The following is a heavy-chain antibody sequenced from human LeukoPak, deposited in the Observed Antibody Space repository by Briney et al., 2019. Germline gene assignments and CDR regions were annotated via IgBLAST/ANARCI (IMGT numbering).Heavy chain of an antibody. CDR1: GGSFSGYY. J-gene: IGHJ4*02. CDR3: ASLLLNYDYVWGSYRYTDFDY. Sequence: SETLSLTCAVYGGSFSGYYWSWIRQPPGKGLEWIGSIYYSGSTYYNPSLKSRVTISVDTSKNQFSLKLSSVTAADTAVYYCASLLLNYDYVWGSYRYTDFDYWGQGTLVTVSS. D-gene: IGHD3-16*02. V-gene: IGHV4-34*01. CDR2: IYYSGST.